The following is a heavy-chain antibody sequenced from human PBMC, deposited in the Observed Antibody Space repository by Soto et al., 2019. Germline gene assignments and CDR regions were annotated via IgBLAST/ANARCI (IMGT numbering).Heavy chain of an antibody. J-gene: IGHJ4*02. D-gene: IGHD6-6*01. CDR1: GVIFSNYA. CDR3: AREGHITAACDY. Sequence: EVQVLESGGVLVQPGGSLRLSCVAPGVIFSNYAMSWVRQAPGKGLEWVSGISGSGGSPHYADSAKGRVTISRDNSKNTLFLQMNTLRAEDTAVYYCAREGHITAACDYWGQGTLVTVSS. CDR2: ISGSGGSP. V-gene: IGHV3-23*01.